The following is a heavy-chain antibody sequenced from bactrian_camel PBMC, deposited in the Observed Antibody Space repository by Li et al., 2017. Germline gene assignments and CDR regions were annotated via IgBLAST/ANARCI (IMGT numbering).Heavy chain of an antibody. CDR2: IYTGSVSD. Sequence: HVQLVESGGGLVQPGGSLRLSCLVSGPMISKYCMDWFRQAPGKEREQVAYIYTGSVSDYYADSVKGRFTITQDSNKNMVYLQMNSLAPEDAAMYYCASFLSPWSCTLAVDSYDYWGQGTQVTVS. V-gene: IGHV3S1*01. J-gene: IGHJ4*01. D-gene: IGHD1*01. CDR1: GPMISKYC. CDR3: ASFLSPWSCTLAVDSYDY.